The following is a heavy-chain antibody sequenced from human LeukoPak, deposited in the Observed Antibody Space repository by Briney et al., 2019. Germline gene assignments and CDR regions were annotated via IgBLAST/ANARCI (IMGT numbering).Heavy chain of an antibody. V-gene: IGHV3-48*03. CDR1: GFTFSSYE. D-gene: IGHD6-19*01. CDR3: VRRGYNSGSWVIDY. CDR2: ISSSSSAI. Sequence: SGGSLRLSCAASGFTFSSYEMNWVRQAPGKGLEWVSYISSSSSAIYYADSVKGRFTISRDNAKNSLYLQMNSLRAEDTAVYYCVRRGYNSGSWVIDYWGQGTLVTVSS. J-gene: IGHJ4*02.